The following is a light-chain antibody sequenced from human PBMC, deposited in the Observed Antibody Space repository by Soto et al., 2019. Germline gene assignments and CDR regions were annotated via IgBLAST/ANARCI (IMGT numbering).Light chain of an antibody. V-gene: IGKV3-15*01. CDR2: GAS. J-gene: IGKJ1*01. Sequence: EIVMTQSPATLSLSPGERGTLSCRASQSVSSNLAWYQQKPGQAPRLLIYGASTRATGIPARFSGSGSGTEFTLTISSLQSEDFAIYYCQQYNNWLWTFGQGTKVEIK. CDR3: QQYNNWLWT. CDR1: QSVSSN.